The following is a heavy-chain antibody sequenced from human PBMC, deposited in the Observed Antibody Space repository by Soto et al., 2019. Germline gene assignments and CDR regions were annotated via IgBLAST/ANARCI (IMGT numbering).Heavy chain of an antibody. CDR3: AVTTGY. D-gene: IGHD1-1*01. J-gene: IGHJ4*02. V-gene: IGHV1-69*05. CDR2: ISPNFGTT. CDR1: GGTFSSYA. Sequence: GASVKVSCKASGGTFSSYAISWVRQAPGQGLEWMGGISPNFGTTNYAQKFQGRVTITTNESTSTAYMELSSLRSEDTAVYYCAVTTGYWGQGTMVTVS.